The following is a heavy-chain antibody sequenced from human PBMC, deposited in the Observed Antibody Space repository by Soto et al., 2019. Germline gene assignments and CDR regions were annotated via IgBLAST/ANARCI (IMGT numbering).Heavy chain of an antibody. Sequence: ASVKVSCKASGYTFTSYGISWVRQAPGQGLEWMGWISAYNGNTNYAQKLQGRVTMTTDTSTSTAYMELRSLRSDDTAVYYCARDYCSGGSCSWVWFDPWGQGTLVTVSS. CDR2: ISAYNGNT. D-gene: IGHD2-15*01. V-gene: IGHV1-18*01. CDR1: GYTFTSYG. CDR3: ARDYCSGGSCSWVWFDP. J-gene: IGHJ5*02.